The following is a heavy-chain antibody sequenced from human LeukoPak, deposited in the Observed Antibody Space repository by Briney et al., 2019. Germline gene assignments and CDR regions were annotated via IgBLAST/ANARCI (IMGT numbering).Heavy chain of an antibody. J-gene: IGHJ4*02. CDR2: IKSKTDGGTT. CDR3: TRHGVGATTGQGDY. V-gene: IGHV3-15*01. D-gene: IGHD1-26*01. Sequence: PGGSLRLSCAASGFTFSNAWMSWVRQAPGKGLEWVGRIKSKTDGGTTDYAAPVKGRFTISRDDSKNTLYLQMNSLKTEDTAVYYCTRHGVGATTGQGDYWGQGTLVTVSS. CDR1: GFTFSNAW.